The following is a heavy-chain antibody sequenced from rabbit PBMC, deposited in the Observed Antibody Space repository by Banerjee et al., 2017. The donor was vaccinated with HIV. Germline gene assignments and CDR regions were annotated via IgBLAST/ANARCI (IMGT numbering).Heavy chain of an antibody. CDR3: ARGSATMTMVITGFYLSL. V-gene: IGHV1S40*01. Sequence: QSLEESGGDLVKPGASLTLTCTASGFSFSSDYYMCWVRQAPGKGLECGACINMFTGKSVYASWAKGRFIMSRPSSTTVTLQMTSLTVADTATYFCARGSATMTMVITGFYLSLWGQGTLVTVS. CDR1: GFSFSSDYY. J-gene: IGHJ4*01. D-gene: IGHD2-1*01. CDR2: INMFTGKS.